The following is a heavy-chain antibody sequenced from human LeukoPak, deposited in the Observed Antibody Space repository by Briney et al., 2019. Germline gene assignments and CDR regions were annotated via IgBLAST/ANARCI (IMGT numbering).Heavy chain of an antibody. CDR2: ISGSGGST. V-gene: IGHV3-23*01. CDR1: GFTFSSYA. J-gene: IGHJ5*02. Sequence: GGSLRLSCAASGFTFSSYAMSWVRQAPGKGLEWVSAISGSGGSTYYADSVKGRFTISRDNSKNTLYLQMNSLRAEDTAVYYCAKGVAASQKRNWFDPWGQGTLVTVSS. D-gene: IGHD6-25*01. CDR3: AKGVAASQKRNWFDP.